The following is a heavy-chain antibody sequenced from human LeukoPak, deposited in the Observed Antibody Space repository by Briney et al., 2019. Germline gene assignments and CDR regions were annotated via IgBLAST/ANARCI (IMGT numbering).Heavy chain of an antibody. CDR3: ARGRELRYSDWLLPGEAFDY. V-gene: IGHV4-34*01. J-gene: IGHJ4*02. CDR2: INHSGST. D-gene: IGHD3-9*01. CDR1: GGSFSGYY. Sequence: SETLSLTCAVYGGSFSGYYWSWIRQPPGKGLEWIGEINHSGSTNYNPSLKSRVTISVDTSKNQFSLKLSSVTAADTAVYYCARGRELRYSDWLLPGEAFDYWGQGTLVTVSS.